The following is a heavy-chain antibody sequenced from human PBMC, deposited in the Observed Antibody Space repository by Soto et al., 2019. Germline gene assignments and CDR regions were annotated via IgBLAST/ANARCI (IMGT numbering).Heavy chain of an antibody. V-gene: IGHV3-11*01. Sequence: PGGSLRLSCVGSGLDFRGSYMNWIRQAPGKGLEWISYISDTGRTIHYADSVKGRFVISRDNSRDSLYLQMNDLRADDTAIYYCAGFKEGKIVGLRWLDPWGQGTRVTVSS. CDR2: ISDTGRTI. CDR3: AGFKEGKIVGLRWLDP. D-gene: IGHD3-16*02. J-gene: IGHJ5*02. CDR1: GLDFRGSY.